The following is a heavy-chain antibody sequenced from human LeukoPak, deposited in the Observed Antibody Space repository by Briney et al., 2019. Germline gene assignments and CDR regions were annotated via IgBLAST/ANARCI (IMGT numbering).Heavy chain of an antibody. V-gene: IGHV4-39*01. J-gene: IGHJ4*02. Sequence: SETLSLTCTVYGDSISYYYWSWIRQPPGKGLEWIGSIYYSGSTYYNPSLKSRVTISVDTSKNQFSLKLSSVTAADTAVYYCASLDTAMATFDYWGQGTLVTVSS. CDR3: ASLDTAMATFDY. CDR1: GDSISYYY. CDR2: IYYSGST. D-gene: IGHD5-18*01.